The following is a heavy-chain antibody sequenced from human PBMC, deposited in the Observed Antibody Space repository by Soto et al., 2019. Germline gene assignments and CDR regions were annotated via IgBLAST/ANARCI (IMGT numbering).Heavy chain of an antibody. D-gene: IGHD3-22*01. Sequence: KPSETLSLTCAVSGGSISSGGYSWSWIRQPPGKGLEWIGYIYHSGSTYYNPSLKSRVTISVDRSKNQFSLKLSSVTAADTAVYYCARGDYYDSSGYYYSCYALDIWGQGTMVNVSS. J-gene: IGHJ3*02. CDR1: GGSISSGGYS. V-gene: IGHV4-30-2*01. CDR2: IYHSGST. CDR3: ARGDYYDSSGYYYSCYALDI.